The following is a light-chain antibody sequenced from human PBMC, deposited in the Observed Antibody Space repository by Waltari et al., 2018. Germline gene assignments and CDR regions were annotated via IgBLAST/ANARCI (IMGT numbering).Light chain of an antibody. J-gene: IGLJ7*01. Sequence: QSVLTQPPSVSAAPGQKVYISCSGTNSNIGRHFVSWYQQLPGAAPKVLIYGNTGRPSGIPDRFSGSKSGTSATLAITGLQIGDEADYYCETWDSSLSGAVFGGGTRLTVL. CDR1: NSNIGRHF. CDR3: ETWDSSLSGAV. V-gene: IGLV1-51*01. CDR2: GNT.